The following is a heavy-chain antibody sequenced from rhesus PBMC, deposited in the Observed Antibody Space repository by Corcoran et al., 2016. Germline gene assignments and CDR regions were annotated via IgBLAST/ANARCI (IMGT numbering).Heavy chain of an antibody. V-gene: IGHV4-169*02. D-gene: IGHD6-13*01. CDR3: ARDGTYSSWSLDY. CDR1: GGSISSSY. Sequence: QLQLQESGPGLVKPSETLSVTCAVSGGSISSSYWSWIRQAPGTGLEWIWYIFGSGSSTNYNPSLKSRCTLSGDTSKNQRSRKLSAVTTADTAVYYCARDGTYSSWSLDYWGQGVLVTVSS. J-gene: IGHJ4*01. CDR2: IFGSGSST.